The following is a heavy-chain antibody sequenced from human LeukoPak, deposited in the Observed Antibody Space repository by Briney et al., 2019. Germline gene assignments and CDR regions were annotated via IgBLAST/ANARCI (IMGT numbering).Heavy chain of an antibody. V-gene: IGHV4-4*07. CDR2: IYISGST. CDR3: ARFHGSEFYLDY. J-gene: IGHJ4*02. Sequence: PSETLSLTCTVSGGSISNYYWSWVRQPAGKGLEWIGRIYISGSTNYNPSLKSRVTISVDKSKNQFSLKLSSVTAADTAVYYCARFHGSEFYLDYWGQGTLVTVSS. D-gene: IGHD3-10*01. CDR1: GGSISNYY.